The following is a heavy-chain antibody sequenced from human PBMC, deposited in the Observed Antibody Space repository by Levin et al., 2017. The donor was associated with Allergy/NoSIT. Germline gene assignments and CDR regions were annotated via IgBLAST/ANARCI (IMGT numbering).Heavy chain of an antibody. D-gene: IGHD4/OR15-4a*01. J-gene: IGHJ6*02. CDR1: GGSISTTSYY. CDR2: IYYSGAT. V-gene: IGHV4-39*01. CDR3: ARVLLEYYYGMDV. Sequence: SETLSLTCTASGGSISTTSYYWGWIRQTPAKGLEWIGSIYYSGATYYNPSLESRVTISVDTSKNQFSLRLSSVTAADTAVYYCARVLLEYYYGMDVWGQGTTVRVS.